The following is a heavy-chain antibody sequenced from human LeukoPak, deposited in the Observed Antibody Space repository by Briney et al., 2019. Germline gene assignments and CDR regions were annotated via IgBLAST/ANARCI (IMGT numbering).Heavy chain of an antibody. V-gene: IGHV4-59*12. J-gene: IGHJ5*02. CDR3: ARDFRDYGDSTNWFDP. CDR2: IYYSGST. CDR1: GGSISSYY. D-gene: IGHD4-17*01. Sequence: SETLSLTCTVSGGSISSYYWIWIRQPPGKGLEWIGYIYYSGSTNYNPSLKSRVTISVDTSKNQFSLKLSSVTAADTAVYYCARDFRDYGDSTNWFDPWGQGTLVTVSS.